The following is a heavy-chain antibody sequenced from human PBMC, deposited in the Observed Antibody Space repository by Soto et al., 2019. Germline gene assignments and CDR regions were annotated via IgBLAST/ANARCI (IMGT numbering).Heavy chain of an antibody. CDR1: GGTFSSYA. CDR3: ARDQRYYYGSGLNYYYGMDV. CDR2: IIPIFGTA. J-gene: IGHJ6*02. D-gene: IGHD3-10*01. V-gene: IGHV1-69*13. Sequence: AASVKVSCKASGGTFSSYAISWVRQAPGQGLEWMGGIIPIFGTANYAQKFQGRVTITADESTSTAYMELSSLRSEDTAVYYCARDQRYYYGSGLNYYYGMDVWGQGTTVTVSS.